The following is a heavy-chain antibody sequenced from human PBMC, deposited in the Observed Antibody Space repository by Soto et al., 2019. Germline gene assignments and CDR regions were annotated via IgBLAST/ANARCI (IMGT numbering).Heavy chain of an antibody. D-gene: IGHD3-16*01. Sequence: ETLSLTCTVSGDSISGSNYYWGWIRQPPGKGLEWIGSIHFSGKTYYNPSLRSRVTMSVDTSKNQFSLTLGSVTAADTAVYRCAKLQADMIVFDHWGLGTLVTVSS. CDR3: AKLQADMIVFDH. CDR1: GDSISGSNYY. CDR2: IHFSGKT. J-gene: IGHJ4*02. V-gene: IGHV4-39*01.